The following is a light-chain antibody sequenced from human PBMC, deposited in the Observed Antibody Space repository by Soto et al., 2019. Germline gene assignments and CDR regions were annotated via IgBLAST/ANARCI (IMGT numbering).Light chain of an antibody. CDR3: SSYAGTNKV. V-gene: IGLV2-8*01. CDR1: SGDVGGHNF. CDR2: EVS. J-gene: IGLJ3*02. Sequence: QAVVTQPPSASGSPGQSVTISCTGTSGDVGGHNFVSWYQFHPGKAPKLIIYEVSKRPSGVPNRFSGSKSDNTASLTVSGLQAEDEADYFCSSYAGTNKVFGGGTQLTVL.